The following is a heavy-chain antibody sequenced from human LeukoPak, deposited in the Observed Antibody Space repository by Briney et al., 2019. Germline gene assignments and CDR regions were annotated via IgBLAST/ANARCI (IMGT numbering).Heavy chain of an antibody. D-gene: IGHD5-24*01. J-gene: IGHJ4*02. CDR3: VTLDGYNWVDY. CDR2: IFYSGST. V-gene: IGHV4-39*01. CDR1: GGSINGNSNF. Sequence: SETLSLTCTVSGGSINGNSNFWGWIRQPPGKGLEWIGNIFYSGSTKYSSSLKSRVTISVDTSKNQFSLKMTSVTAADTAVYYCVTLDGYNWVDYWGQGTLVTVSS.